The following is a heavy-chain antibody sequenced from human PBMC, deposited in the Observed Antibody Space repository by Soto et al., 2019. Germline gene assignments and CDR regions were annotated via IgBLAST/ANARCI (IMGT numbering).Heavy chain of an antibody. CDR2: MNPNSGNT. CDR1: GSTFTSYD. Sequence: QVQLVQSGAEVKKPGSSVKVSCKASGSTFTSYDINWVRQATGQGLEWMGWMNPNSGNTEYAQKFQGRVTMTSNSSISTAYMELTSLTSEDTAVYFCARGRLGLSVLFDFWGQGALVTVSS. J-gene: IGHJ4*02. CDR3: ARGRLGLSVLFDF. V-gene: IGHV1-8*01. D-gene: IGHD1-7*01.